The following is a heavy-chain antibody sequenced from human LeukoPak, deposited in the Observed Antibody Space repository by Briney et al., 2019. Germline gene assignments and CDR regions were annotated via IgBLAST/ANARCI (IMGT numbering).Heavy chain of an antibody. CDR2: IQYDGSNK. Sequence: PGGSLRLSCAASGFTFSSYGMHWVRQAPGKGLEWVAFIQYDGSNKYYADSVKGRFTISRDNSKNTLYLQMNSLRAEDTAVYYCAKDQAHLVRFLEWLTLGYWGQGTLVTVSS. CDR3: AKDQAHLVRFLEWLTLGY. V-gene: IGHV3-30*02. CDR1: GFTFSSYG. D-gene: IGHD3-3*01. J-gene: IGHJ4*02.